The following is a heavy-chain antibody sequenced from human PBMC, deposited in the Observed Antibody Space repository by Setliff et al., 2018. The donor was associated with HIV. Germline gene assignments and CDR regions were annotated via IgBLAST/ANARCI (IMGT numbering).Heavy chain of an antibody. J-gene: IGHJ6*03. CDR2: NNHREDT. CDR1: GASFSNYY. Sequence: SETLSLTCAVYGASFSNYYWGWVRQPPGKGLEWIGENNHREDTNYNPSLKSRVTISVDTSKNQFSLKLSSVTAADTAVYFCARMAAAGRGHYYYYVDVWGKGTAVTVSS. V-gene: IGHV4-34*01. CDR3: ARMAAAGRGHYYYYVDV. D-gene: IGHD6-13*01.